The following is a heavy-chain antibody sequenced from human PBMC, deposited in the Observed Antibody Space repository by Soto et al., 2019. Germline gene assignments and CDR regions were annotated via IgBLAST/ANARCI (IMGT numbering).Heavy chain of an antibody. CDR1: GGSISSSSYY. CDR3: ARESLYYDFWSGYYTGMDWFDP. J-gene: IGHJ5*02. D-gene: IGHD3-3*01. CDR2: IYYSGST. Sequence: SETLSLTCTVSGGSISSSSYYWGWIRQPPGKGLEWIGSIYYSGSTYYNPSLKSRVTISVDTSKNQFSLKLSSVTAADTAVYYCARESLYYDFWSGYYTGMDWFDPWGQGTLVTVSS. V-gene: IGHV4-39*01.